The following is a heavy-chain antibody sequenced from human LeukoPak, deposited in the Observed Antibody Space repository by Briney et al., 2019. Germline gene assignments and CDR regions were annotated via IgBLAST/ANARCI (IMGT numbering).Heavy chain of an antibody. V-gene: IGHV1-2*02. J-gene: IGHJ4*02. CDR3: VSIVGARTSGFDY. D-gene: IGHD1-26*01. Sequence: ASVKVSCKASGYTFTDYYIHWVRQAPGQGLECMGWINPNSGGTNYAQKFQGRVTMTRDTSISTAYMELSTLRSDDTAVYYRVSIVGARTSGFDYWGQGTLVTVSP. CDR1: GYTFTDYY. CDR2: INPNSGGT.